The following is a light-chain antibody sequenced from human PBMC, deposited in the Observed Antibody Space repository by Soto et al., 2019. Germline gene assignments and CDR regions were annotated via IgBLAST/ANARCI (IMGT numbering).Light chain of an antibody. CDR3: QQYERHPDT. CDR2: KAS. J-gene: IGKJ2*01. CDR1: QSIGIW. Sequence: DITMTQSPSTLSASVGDRVTITCRASQSIGIWLAWYQQKPGRAPKLLIYKASSLGSGVPSRFSASGSGTDFTLTISSLQHDDFATYYCQQYERHPDTFGLGTKLEIK. V-gene: IGKV1-5*03.